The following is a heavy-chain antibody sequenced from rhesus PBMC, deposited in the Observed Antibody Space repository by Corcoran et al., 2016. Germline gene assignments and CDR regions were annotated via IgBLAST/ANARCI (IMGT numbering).Heavy chain of an antibody. V-gene: IGHV3S42*01. Sequence: HLVESGGGLAKPGGSLRLSCAASGFTFSDCWMTWVRQTPGKGLELYANIKAGGRKTNYADTLKGRFTISRDNSKTTLSLQMNSLRPEDTAIYYCADLDRYGGQGVLVTVSS. CDR2: IKAGGRKT. CDR1: GFTFSDCW. CDR3: ADLDRY. J-gene: IGHJ4*01.